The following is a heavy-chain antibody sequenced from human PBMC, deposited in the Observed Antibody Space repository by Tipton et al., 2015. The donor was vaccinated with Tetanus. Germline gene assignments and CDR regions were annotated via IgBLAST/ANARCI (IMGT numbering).Heavy chain of an antibody. CDR1: GFTFSSYW. D-gene: IGHD1-14*01. CDR2: NYYSGST. V-gene: IGHV4-59*01. J-gene: IGHJ4*02. Sequence: LRLSCAASGFTFSSYWMSWVRQAPGKGLEWIGYNYYSGSTNYNPSLKSRVTISVDTSKNQFSLKLSSVTAADTAVYYCARGTGDYWGQGTLVTVSS. CDR3: ARGTGDY.